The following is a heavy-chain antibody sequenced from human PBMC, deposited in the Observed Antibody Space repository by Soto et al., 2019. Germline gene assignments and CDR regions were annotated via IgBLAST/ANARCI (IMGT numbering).Heavy chain of an antibody. Sequence: QVQLVESGGGVVQPGGSLRLSCVASGFTFSNYGIHWVRQTPGKGLEWVAMTWYDGIKKYYADSVKDRFTISRDNSKNTLYLQMNSLRDEDSAVYYCATELNDMEAFDIWGQGTMVTVAS. J-gene: IGHJ3*02. CDR2: TWYDGIKK. D-gene: IGHD1-1*01. CDR1: GFTFSNYG. CDR3: ATELNDMEAFDI. V-gene: IGHV3-33*01.